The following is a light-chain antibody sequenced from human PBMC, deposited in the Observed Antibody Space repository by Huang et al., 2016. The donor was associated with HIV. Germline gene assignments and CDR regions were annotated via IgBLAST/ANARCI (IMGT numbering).Light chain of an antibody. CDR3: LQDYEYPWT. Sequence: AIQMTQSPSSLSASVGDTITITCRASQDIRHDLGWYRQKPGKAPKLLIYAASILQSEVPSRFSGSGSGTDFTLTISSLQPEDFVTYYCLQDYEYPWTFGQGTKVDIK. V-gene: IGKV1-6*02. CDR1: QDIRHD. CDR2: AAS. J-gene: IGKJ1*01.